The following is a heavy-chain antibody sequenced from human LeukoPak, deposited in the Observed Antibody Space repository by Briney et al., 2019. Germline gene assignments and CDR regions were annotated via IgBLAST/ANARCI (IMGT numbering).Heavy chain of an antibody. CDR3: ARVGSSAAVGTPHHYYGMDV. CDR1: GGTFINYA. CDR2: IIPFFGIA. V-gene: IGHV1-69*13. Sequence: SVKVSCKASGGTFINYAINWVRQAPRQGLEWMGGIIPFFGIANYAQKFQGRVTITADESTSTAYMELSSLRSEDTAVYYCARVGSSAAVGTPHHYYGMDVWGQGTTVTVSS. D-gene: IGHD6-13*01. J-gene: IGHJ6*02.